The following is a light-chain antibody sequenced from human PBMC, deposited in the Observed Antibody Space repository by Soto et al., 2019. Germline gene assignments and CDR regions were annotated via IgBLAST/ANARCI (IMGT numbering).Light chain of an antibody. CDR2: GAS. CDR3: HQYGSSPLT. Sequence: EIVLTQSPGTLSLSPGERATLSCRASQRVTSSYLAWYQQKPGQAPRLLIYGASSRATGIPDRFSGSGSGTDFTLTISRLEPQDFAMYYCHQYGSSPLTFGGGTKVEIK. J-gene: IGKJ4*01. CDR1: QRVTSSY. V-gene: IGKV3-20*01.